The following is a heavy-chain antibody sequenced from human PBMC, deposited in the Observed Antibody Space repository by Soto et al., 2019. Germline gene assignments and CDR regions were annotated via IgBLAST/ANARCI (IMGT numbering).Heavy chain of an antibody. CDR1: GFTFDDYA. V-gene: IGHV3-9*01. D-gene: IGHD5-18*01. Sequence: GGSLRLSCAASGFTFDDYAMHWVRQAPGKGLEWVSGISWNSGSIGYADSVKGRFTISRDNAKNSLYLQMDSLRAEDTAVYFCARGDTPMITGMDSFDIWGQGTLVTVSS. J-gene: IGHJ3*02. CDR3: ARGDTPMITGMDSFDI. CDR2: ISWNSGSI.